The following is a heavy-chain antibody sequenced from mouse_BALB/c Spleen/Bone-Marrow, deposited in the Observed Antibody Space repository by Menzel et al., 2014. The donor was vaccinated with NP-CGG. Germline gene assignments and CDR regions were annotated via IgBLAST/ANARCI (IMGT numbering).Heavy chain of an antibody. D-gene: IGHD1-1*01. V-gene: IGHV3-8*02. Sequence: EVMLVESGPSLVKPSQPLSLPCSVTGDSITSGYWNWIRKFPGNKLEYMGYISYSGSTYYNPSLKSRISITRDTSKNXYYLQLNSVTTEDTATYCCARGGGSSYNYAMDYWGQGTSVTVSS. CDR2: ISYSGST. J-gene: IGHJ4*01. CDR1: GDSITSGY. CDR3: ARGGGSSYNYAMDY.